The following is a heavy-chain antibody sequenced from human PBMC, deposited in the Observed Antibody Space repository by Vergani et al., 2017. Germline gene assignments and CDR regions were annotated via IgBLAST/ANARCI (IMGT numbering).Heavy chain of an antibody. CDR2: ISYDGSNK. V-gene: IGHV3-30*18. J-gene: IGHJ3*02. Sequence: QVQLVESGGGVVQPGRSLRLSCAASGFTFSSYGMHWVRQAPGKGLEWVAVISYDGSNKYYADSVKGRFTISRDNSKNTLYLQMNSLSAEDTAVYYCAKDTHGAFDIWGQGTMVTVSS. CDR1: GFTFSSYG. CDR3: AKDTHGAFDI.